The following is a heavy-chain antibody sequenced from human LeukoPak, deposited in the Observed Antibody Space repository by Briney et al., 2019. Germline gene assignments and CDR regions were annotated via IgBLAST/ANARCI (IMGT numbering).Heavy chain of an antibody. V-gene: IGHV3-23*01. CDR3: AKDIDGYNSNDAFDI. Sequence: PGGSLRLSCAASGFAFSSYAMSWVRQAPGKGLEWVSAISGSGGSTYYADSVKGRFTISRDNSKNTLYLQMNSLRAEDTAVYYCAKDIDGYNSNDAFDIWGQGTMVTVSS. D-gene: IGHD5-12*01. CDR2: ISGSGGST. CDR1: GFAFSSYA. J-gene: IGHJ3*02.